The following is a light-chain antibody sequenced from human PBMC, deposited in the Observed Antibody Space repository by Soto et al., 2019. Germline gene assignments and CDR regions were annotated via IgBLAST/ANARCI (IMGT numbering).Light chain of an antibody. CDR1: QTIFRW. J-gene: IGKJ1*01. V-gene: IGKV1-5*01. Sequence: DIQMTQSPSTLSASVGDRVTITCRASQTIFRWLAWYQQRPGKAPNLLISDASDLQSGVPSRFSGSGSGAEFTLTIGRLLPDDFAPYYCHKYNSYPWMFGQGSKV. CDR3: HKYNSYPWM. CDR2: DAS.